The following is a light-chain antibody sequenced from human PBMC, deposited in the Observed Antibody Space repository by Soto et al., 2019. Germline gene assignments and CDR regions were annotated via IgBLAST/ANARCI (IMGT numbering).Light chain of an antibody. CDR3: QQYYSTPQT. J-gene: IGKJ1*01. CDR1: QSVLYSSSNMNY. CDR2: WAS. V-gene: IGKV4-1*01. Sequence: DIVMTQSPDSLAVSLGERATINCKSSQSVLYSSSNMNYLAWYQQKPGQPPKLLIYWASTRESGVPDRFSGSGSGTDFTLTISSLQAEDVAVAYCQQYYSTPQTFGQGTKV.